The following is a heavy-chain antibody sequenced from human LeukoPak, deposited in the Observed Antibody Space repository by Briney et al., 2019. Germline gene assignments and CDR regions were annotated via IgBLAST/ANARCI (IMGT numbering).Heavy chain of an antibody. V-gene: IGHV3-30*04. CDR1: GFTFSSYA. CDR3: ARGPNSNWSGLDF. Sequence: GGSLRLSCAASGFTFSSYAMHWVRQAPGKGLEWVAVISYDGSNKYYADSVKGRFTISRDNAENTLYLQMNSLRVEDTAVYYCARGPNSNWSGLDFWGQGTLLTVSS. CDR2: ISYDGSNK. D-gene: IGHD6-6*01. J-gene: IGHJ4*02.